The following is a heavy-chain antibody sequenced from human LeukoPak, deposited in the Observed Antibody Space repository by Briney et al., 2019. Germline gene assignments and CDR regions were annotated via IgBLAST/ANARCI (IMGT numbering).Heavy chain of an antibody. D-gene: IGHD3-9*01. CDR3: ARSEFFDWGCFDY. J-gene: IGHJ4*02. CDR1: GFTVSRNY. V-gene: IGHV3-53*01. CDR2: IYSGGST. Sequence: PGGSLRLSCAASGFTVSRNYMSWVRQAPGKGLEWVSVIYSGGSTYYADSVKGRFTISRDNSKNTLYLQMNSLRAEDTAVYYCARSEFFDWGCFDYWGQGTLVTVSS.